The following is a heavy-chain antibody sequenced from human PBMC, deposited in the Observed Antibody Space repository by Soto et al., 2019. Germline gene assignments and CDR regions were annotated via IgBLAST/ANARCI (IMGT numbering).Heavy chain of an antibody. J-gene: IGHJ5*02. CDR1: GGSISSYY. V-gene: IGHV4-59*01. CDR3: ANLSRYCSGGSCYYWFDP. D-gene: IGHD2-15*01. CDR2: IYYSGST. Sequence: PSETLSLTCTVSGGSISSYYWSWIRQPPGKGLEWIGYIYYSGSTNYNPSLKSRVTISVDTSKNQFSLKLSSVTAADTAVYYCANLSRYCSGGSCYYWFDPWGQGTLVTVSS.